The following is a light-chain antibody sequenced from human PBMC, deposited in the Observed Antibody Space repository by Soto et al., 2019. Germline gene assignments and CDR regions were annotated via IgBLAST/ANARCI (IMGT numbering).Light chain of an antibody. CDR1: QGISSY. V-gene: IGKV1-9*01. CDR2: AAS. Sequence: DIQLTQSPSFLSASVGDRVTITCRASQGISSYLAWYQQKPGKAPKLLIYAASTLPSGVPSRFRGSGSTTESTLTISTLQPEDFATYCCQQHNSYPRTFGQGTKGEIK. CDR3: QQHNSYPRT. J-gene: IGKJ1*01.